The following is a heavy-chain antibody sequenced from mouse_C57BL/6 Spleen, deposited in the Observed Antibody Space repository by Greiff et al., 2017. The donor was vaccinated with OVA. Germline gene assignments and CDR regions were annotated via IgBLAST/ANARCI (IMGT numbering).Heavy chain of an antibody. CDR2: IYPGDGDT. CDR1: GYAFSSSW. CDR3: ARGDGYSPFDY. Sequence: QVQLKESGPELVKPGASVKISCKASGYAFSSSWMNWVKQRPGKGLEWIGRIYPGDGDTNYNGKFKGKATLTADKSSSTAYMQLSSLTSEDSAVYFCARGDGYSPFDYWGQGTTLTVSS. D-gene: IGHD2-3*01. V-gene: IGHV1-82*01. J-gene: IGHJ2*01.